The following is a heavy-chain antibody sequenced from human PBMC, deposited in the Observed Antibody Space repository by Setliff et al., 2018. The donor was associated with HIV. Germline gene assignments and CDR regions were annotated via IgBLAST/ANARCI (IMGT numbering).Heavy chain of an antibody. V-gene: IGHV4-61*08. CDR3: ASSSGWYGSAQFDP. Sequence: PSETLSLTCTVSGASISSGGYYWSWIRQHPGKGLEWIGYIYSSGSTNFNPPLQSRVTIPVDTSKNQFSLKLSSLTAADTAVYYCASSSGWYGSAQFDPWGQGTLVTVSS. CDR1: GASISSGGYY. J-gene: IGHJ5*02. CDR2: IYSSGST. D-gene: IGHD6-19*01.